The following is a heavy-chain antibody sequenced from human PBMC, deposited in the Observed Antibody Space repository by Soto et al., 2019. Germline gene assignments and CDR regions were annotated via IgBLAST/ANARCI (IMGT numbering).Heavy chain of an antibody. CDR2: IYPGDSDT. J-gene: IGHJ6*02. Sequence: GESLKISCKVSGYSFNNYWIAWVRQRPGTGLEWMGIIYPGDSDTRYSPSFQGQVTISADKSISTAYLQWSSLKASDTAIYYCARTAAAGKYYYGVDVWGQGTTVTVSS. V-gene: IGHV5-51*01. CDR3: ARTAAAGKYYYGVDV. CDR1: GYSFNNYW. D-gene: IGHD6-13*01.